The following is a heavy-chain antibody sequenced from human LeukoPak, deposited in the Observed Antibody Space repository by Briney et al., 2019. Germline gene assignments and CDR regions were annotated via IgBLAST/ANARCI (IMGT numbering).Heavy chain of an antibody. CDR3: ARDPGGSYRSLYFDY. J-gene: IGHJ4*02. CDR2: IIGSGGST. CDR1: GFTFSSYA. V-gene: IGHV3-23*01. Sequence: GGCLRLSCAASGFTFSSYAMSWVRQAPGEGLEWVSGIIGSGGSTYYADSVKGRFTISRDNSKNTLYLQMNSLRAEDTAVYYCARDPGGSYRSLYFDYWGQGTLVTVSS. D-gene: IGHD3-16*02.